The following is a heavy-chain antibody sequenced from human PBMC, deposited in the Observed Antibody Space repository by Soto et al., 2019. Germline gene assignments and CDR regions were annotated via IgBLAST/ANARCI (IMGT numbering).Heavy chain of an antibody. J-gene: IGHJ6*02. CDR1: GFTFSSYS. CDR2: ISSSSSYI. CDR3: ASDYYDSSGYRLLHGMDV. Sequence: PGGSLRVSCAASGFTFSSYSMNWVRQAPGKGLEWVSSISSSSSYIYYADSVKGRFTISTDNAKNSLYLQMNSLRAEDTAAYYCASDYYDSSGYRLLHGMDVWGQGTTVTVSS. D-gene: IGHD3-22*01. V-gene: IGHV3-21*04.